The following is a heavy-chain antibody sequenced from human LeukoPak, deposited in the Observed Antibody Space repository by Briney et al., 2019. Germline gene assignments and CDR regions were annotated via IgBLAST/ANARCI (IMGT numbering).Heavy chain of an antibody. Sequence: SETLSLTCTVDAGSISSYYWSWIRQPPGKGLEWIGYIYYRGSTNYNPYLKSRDNISVDTSKNQCSLKLSSVTAADTAVYYCARERRAGYCSGGSCYHYWYFDLWGRGTLVTVSS. V-gene: IGHV4-59*01. J-gene: IGHJ2*01. D-gene: IGHD2-15*01. CDR1: AGSISSYY. CDR2: IYYRGST. CDR3: ARERRAGYCSGGSCYHYWYFDL.